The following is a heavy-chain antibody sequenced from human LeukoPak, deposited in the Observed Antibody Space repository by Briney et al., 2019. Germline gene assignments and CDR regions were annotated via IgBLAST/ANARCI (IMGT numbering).Heavy chain of an antibody. CDR3: ARDRAWNYFDY. CDR2: ISSSSGTI. D-gene: IGHD3-3*01. CDR1: GFIFSTYS. V-gene: IGHV3-48*01. J-gene: IGHJ4*02. Sequence: GGSLRLSCVASGFIFSTYSMNWVRQAPGKGLEWVSYISSSSGTIYYADSVKGRFTISRDNAKNSLYLQMDSLRAEDTAVYYCARDRAWNYFDYWGQGTLVTVSS.